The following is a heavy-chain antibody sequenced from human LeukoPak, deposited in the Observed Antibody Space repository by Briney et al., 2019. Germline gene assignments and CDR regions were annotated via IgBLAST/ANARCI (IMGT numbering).Heavy chain of an antibody. Sequence: GRSLRLSCAASGFTFSSYGMHWVRQAPGKGLEWVAVISYDGSNKYYADSVKGRFTISRDNSKNTLYLQMNSLRAEDTAVYYCAGYCSSTSCPEYYYGMDVWGQEATVTVSS. V-gene: IGHV3-30*03. J-gene: IGHJ6*02. CDR2: ISYDGSNK. D-gene: IGHD2-2*01. CDR3: AGYCSSTSCPEYYYGMDV. CDR1: GFTFSSYG.